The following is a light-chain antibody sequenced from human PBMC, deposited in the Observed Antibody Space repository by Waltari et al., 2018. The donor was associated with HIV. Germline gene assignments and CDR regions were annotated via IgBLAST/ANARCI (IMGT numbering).Light chain of an antibody. CDR2: TTK. CDR3: ASWDANLNGIV. J-gene: IGLJ3*02. Sequence: QSILTQPPSTSGTPGQRVTISCSGSFSNVGSHTVNWFQHLPGTSPKLLIYTTKQRPSGVPDRFSGSKSVTSASLAISGLQSEDEAVYYCASWDANLNGIVFGGGTKLAVL. V-gene: IGLV1-44*01. CDR1: FSNVGSHT.